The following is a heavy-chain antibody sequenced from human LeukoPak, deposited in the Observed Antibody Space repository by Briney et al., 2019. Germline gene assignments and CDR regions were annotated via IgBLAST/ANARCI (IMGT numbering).Heavy chain of an antibody. Sequence: ASVKVSCKASGGTFISYAISWVRQAPGQGLEWMGGIIPIFGTANYAQKFQGRVTSTADESTSTAYMGLSSLRSEDTAVYYCATTTYYYDSSGYDYYGMDVWGQGTTVTVSS. D-gene: IGHD3-22*01. J-gene: IGHJ6*02. CDR3: ATTTYYYDSSGYDYYGMDV. V-gene: IGHV1-69*13. CDR2: IIPIFGTA. CDR1: GGTFISYA.